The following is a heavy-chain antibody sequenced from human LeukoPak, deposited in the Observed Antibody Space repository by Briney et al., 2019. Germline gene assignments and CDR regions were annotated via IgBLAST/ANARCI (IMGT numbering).Heavy chain of an antibody. D-gene: IGHD3-22*01. V-gene: IGHV4-31*03. Sequence: PSETLSLTCTVSGGSISSGGYYWSWIRQHPGKGLEWIGYIYYSGSTYYNPSLKSRVTISVDTSKNQFSLKLSSVTAADTAVYYCARGRGGYYDSSGYYFDYWGQGTLVTVSS. CDR1: GGSISSGGYY. CDR3: ARGRGGYYDSSGYYFDY. CDR2: IYYSGST. J-gene: IGHJ4*02.